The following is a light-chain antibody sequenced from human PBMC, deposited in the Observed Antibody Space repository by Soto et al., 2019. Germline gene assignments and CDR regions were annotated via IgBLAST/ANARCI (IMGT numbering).Light chain of an antibody. CDR3: LQYDDWPPWT. CDR1: HFISTN. J-gene: IGKJ1*01. Sequence: EIVMTQSPATLSVSPGERATLSCRASHFISTNLAWYQQKPGQAPRLLIYDASTRATGIPARFGGSGSGTEFTLTITSLQSEDFAVYYCLQYDDWPPWTFGQGTKLDFK. V-gene: IGKV3-15*01. CDR2: DAS.